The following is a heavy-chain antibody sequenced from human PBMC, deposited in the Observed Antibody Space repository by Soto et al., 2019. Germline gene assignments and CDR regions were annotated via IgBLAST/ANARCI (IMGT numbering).Heavy chain of an antibody. J-gene: IGHJ5*02. V-gene: IGHV1-8*01. CDR2: MNPNSGNT. Sequence: QVQLVKSGAEVKKPGASVKVSCKASGYSFSDYDINWVRQATGQGPEWMGWMNPNSGNTGYAQKFQGRVTMNRNTSINTAYMELSSLGSEDTAVYYCARDNRYNWNDEGWFDPWGQGTLVTVSS. CDR3: ARDNRYNWNDEGWFDP. D-gene: IGHD1-20*01. CDR1: GYSFSDYD.